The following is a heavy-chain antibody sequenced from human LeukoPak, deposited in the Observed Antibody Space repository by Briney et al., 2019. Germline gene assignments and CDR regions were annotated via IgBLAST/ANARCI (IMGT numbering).Heavy chain of an antibody. CDR1: GDSISSFH. CDR2: IYTSGST. J-gene: IGHJ6*03. Sequence: SETLSLTCTVSGDSISSFHWSWIRQPAGKGLEWIGRIYTSGSTNYNPSLKSRVTMSVDTSDNQFSLRLTSVTAADTAVYYCAREGPLVYVRGFHYFMDVWAKGTTVTVSS. CDR3: AREGPLVYVRGFHYFMDV. V-gene: IGHV4-4*07. D-gene: IGHD2-8*01.